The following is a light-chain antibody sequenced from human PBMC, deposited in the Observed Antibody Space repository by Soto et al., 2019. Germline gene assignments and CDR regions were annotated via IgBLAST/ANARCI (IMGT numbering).Light chain of an antibody. Sequence: EIVLTQSPGTLSLSPGERGTLSCRASQSISSSYLAWYQQRSGQAPRLLIYGASNRATGIPDRFSGSGSGTDFTLTISRLEPEDFALYFCQQYDSSPWTFCQGTKVEIK. V-gene: IGKV3-20*01. CDR3: QQYDSSPWT. CDR2: GAS. J-gene: IGKJ1*01. CDR1: QSISSSY.